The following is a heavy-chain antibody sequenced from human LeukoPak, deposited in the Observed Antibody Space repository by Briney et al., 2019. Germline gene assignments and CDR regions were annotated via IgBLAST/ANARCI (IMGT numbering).Heavy chain of an antibody. J-gene: IGHJ5*02. CDR3: ARTASGWSSGCPLWWFDP. CDR2: INHSGST. Sequence: SETLSLTCAVYGGSFSGYYWSWIRQPPGKGLEWVGEINHSGSTNYNPSLKSRVTISVDTSKNQFSLKLSSVTAADTAVYYCARTASGWSSGCPLWWFDPWGQGTLVTVSS. D-gene: IGHD3-22*01. V-gene: IGHV4-34*01. CDR1: GGSFSGYY.